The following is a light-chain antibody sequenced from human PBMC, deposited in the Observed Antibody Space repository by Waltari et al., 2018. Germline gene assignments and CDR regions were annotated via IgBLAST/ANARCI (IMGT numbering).Light chain of an antibody. V-gene: IGKV3-20*01. CDR2: GAS. J-gene: IGKJ2*01. CDR1: QRLTKNY. CDR3: QQYGSSVLYT. Sequence: VLTQSPGTLSLSPGERATLSCRASQRLTKNYLAWYQQKPGKAPRLLIYGASSRAAGIPDRFSGSGSGTDFTLTISRLEPEDFAVYYCQQYGSSVLYTFGQGTKLEIK.